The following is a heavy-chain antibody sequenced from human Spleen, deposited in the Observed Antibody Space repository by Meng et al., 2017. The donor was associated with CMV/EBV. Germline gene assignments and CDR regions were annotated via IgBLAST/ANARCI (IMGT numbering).Heavy chain of an antibody. Sequence: FSSYTMHWVRQATGKGLEWVAVRSYDGSNKYYADSVKGRFTISRDNSKNTLYLQMNSLRAEDTAVYYCARAGCSGGSCYSSYNWFDPWGQGTLVTVSS. V-gene: IGHV3-30*04. CDR3: ARAGCSGGSCYSSYNWFDP. CDR2: RSYDGSNK. J-gene: IGHJ5*02. D-gene: IGHD2-15*01. CDR1: FSSYT.